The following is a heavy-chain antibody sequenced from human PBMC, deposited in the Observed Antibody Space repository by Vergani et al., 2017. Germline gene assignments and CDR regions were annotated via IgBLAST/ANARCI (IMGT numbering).Heavy chain of an antibody. V-gene: IGHV3-43*02. D-gene: IGHD4-11*01. CDR3: ARDRPTDYSINFDY. CDR1: GFTFDDYA. Sequence: EVQLVESGGGVVQPGGSLRLSCAASGFTFDDYAMHWVRQAPGKGLEWVSLISGDGGSTYYADSVKGRFTISRDNSKNSLYLQMNSLRAEDTAVYYCARDRPTDYSINFDYWGQGTLVTVSS. CDR2: ISGDGGST. J-gene: IGHJ4*02.